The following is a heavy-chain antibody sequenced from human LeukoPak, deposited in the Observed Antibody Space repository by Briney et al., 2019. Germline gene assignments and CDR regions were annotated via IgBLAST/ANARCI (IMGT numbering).Heavy chain of an antibody. V-gene: IGHV4-34*01. CDR1: GGSFSGYY. Sequence: SETLSLTCAVYGGSFSGYYWSWIRQPPGKGLEWIGEINDSGSSNYNLFLKSRLTISVDTSKNQFSLKLSSVTAAGTAVYYCASRNSSGFDYWGQGTLVTVSS. J-gene: IGHJ4*02. CDR3: ASRNSSGFDY. D-gene: IGHD6-19*01. CDR2: INDSGSS.